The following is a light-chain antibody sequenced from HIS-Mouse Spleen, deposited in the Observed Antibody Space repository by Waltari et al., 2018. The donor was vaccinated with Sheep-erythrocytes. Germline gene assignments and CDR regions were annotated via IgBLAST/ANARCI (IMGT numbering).Light chain of an antibody. J-gene: IGLJ3*02. CDR3: CSYAGSSTWV. V-gene: IGLV1-40*01. CDR2: EGS. Sequence: QSVLTHPPSVSGAPGQRVTISCTGSSSNIRAGYDVPWYQQLPGTAPKLMIYEGSKRPSGVSNRFSGSKSGNTASLTISGLQAEDEADYYCCSYAGSSTWVFGGGTKLTVL. CDR1: SSNIRAGYD.